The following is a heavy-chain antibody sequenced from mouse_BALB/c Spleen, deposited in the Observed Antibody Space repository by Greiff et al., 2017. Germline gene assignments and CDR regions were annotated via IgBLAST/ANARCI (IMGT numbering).Heavy chain of an antibody. Sequence: VQLKESGPGLVAPSQSLSITCTVSGFSLTSYGVHWVRQPPGKGLEWLGVIWAGGSTNYNSALMSRLSISKDNSKSQVFLKMNSLQTDDTAMYYCARAPFTTVVPPFAYWGQGTLVTVSA. CDR1: GFSLTSYG. CDR3: ARAPFTTVVPPFAY. D-gene: IGHD1-1*01. CDR2: IWAGGST. V-gene: IGHV2-9*02. J-gene: IGHJ3*01.